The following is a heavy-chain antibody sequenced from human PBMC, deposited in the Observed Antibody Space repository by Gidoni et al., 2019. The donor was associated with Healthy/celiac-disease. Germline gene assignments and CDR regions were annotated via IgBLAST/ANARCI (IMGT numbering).Heavy chain of an antibody. Sequence: EVQLVESGGGLVQPGRSLRLSCAASGFTFDDYAMHWVRQAPGKGLEWVSGISWNSGSIGYADSVKGRFTISRDNAKNSLYLQMNSLRAEDTALYYCAKGFPGPGFDYWGQGTLVTVSS. CDR3: AKGFPGPGFDY. V-gene: IGHV3-9*01. CDR2: ISWNSGSI. J-gene: IGHJ4*02. CDR1: GFTFDDYA.